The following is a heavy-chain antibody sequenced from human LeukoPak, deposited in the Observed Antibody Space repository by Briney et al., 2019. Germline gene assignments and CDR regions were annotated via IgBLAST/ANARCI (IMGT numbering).Heavy chain of an antibody. J-gene: IGHJ5*02. CDR1: AFSINSYY. Sequence: PSETLSLTCTVSAFSINSYYWGWLRQPAGKGLEGIGRIYTSGSTNSNPSLKSRVTMSVNTSKNQSSLKLSSATAVDTAVYYCARKMGITMIVVVIALRRLPKSWGQGTLVTVSS. CDR3: ARKMGITMIVVVIALRRLPKS. V-gene: IGHV4-4*07. D-gene: IGHD3-22*01. CDR2: IYTSGST.